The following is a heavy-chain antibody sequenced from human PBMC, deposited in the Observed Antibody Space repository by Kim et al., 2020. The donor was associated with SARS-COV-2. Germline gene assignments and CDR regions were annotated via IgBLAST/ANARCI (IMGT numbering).Heavy chain of an antibody. CDR3: AKSITSSCYTSIDY. Sequence: PASVKGRSTIARDNSKSTWYLQMNSLRAEDTAVYYCAKSITSSCYTSIDYWGQGTLVTVSS. V-gene: IGHV3-23*01. D-gene: IGHD2-2*02. J-gene: IGHJ4*02.